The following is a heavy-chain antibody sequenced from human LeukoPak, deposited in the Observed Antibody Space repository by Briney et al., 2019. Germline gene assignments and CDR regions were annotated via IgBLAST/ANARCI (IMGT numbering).Heavy chain of an antibody. D-gene: IGHD6-19*01. J-gene: IGHJ6*02. CDR3: AKASGSSGHSFGYGMDV. V-gene: IGHV3-23*01. CDR1: GFTFRNYA. CDR2: LNIGGGGT. Sequence: GASLRLSCVASGFTFRNYAMSWVRQAPGKGLEWVSGLNIGGGGTDYADSVKGRVTISSDNSRNTVYLEMNSLRDEDTAVYCCAKASGSSGHSFGYGMDVWGQGTTVTVSS.